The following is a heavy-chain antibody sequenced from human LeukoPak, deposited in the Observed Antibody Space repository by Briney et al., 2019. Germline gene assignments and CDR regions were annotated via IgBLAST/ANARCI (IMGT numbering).Heavy chain of an antibody. CDR2: ISNSGSTI. V-gene: IGHV3-48*03. D-gene: IGHD4-17*01. Sequence: GGSLRLSCAASGFTFSSYEMSWVRQAPGKGLEWVSYISNSGSTIFYADSVKGRFTISRDNAKNSLYLQMNSLRAEDTAVYYCARGQADYGDYVLDWGQGTLVTVSS. CDR1: GFTFSSYE. CDR3: ARGQADYGDYVLD. J-gene: IGHJ4*02.